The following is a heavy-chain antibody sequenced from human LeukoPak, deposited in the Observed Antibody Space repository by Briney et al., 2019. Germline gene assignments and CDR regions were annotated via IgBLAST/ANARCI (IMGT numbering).Heavy chain of an antibody. CDR1: GGSFSGYY. J-gene: IGHJ4*02. CDR2: INHSGST. V-gene: IGHV4-34*01. CDR3: ASSKWGSSGYDFDY. D-gene: IGHD3-22*01. Sequence: PSETLSLTCAVYGGSFSGYYWSWIRQPPGKGLECSGEINHSGSTNYNPSLKRRVTVSVDTSKNQFSLKLSSVTAADTAVYYCASSKWGSSGYDFDYWGQGTLVTVSS.